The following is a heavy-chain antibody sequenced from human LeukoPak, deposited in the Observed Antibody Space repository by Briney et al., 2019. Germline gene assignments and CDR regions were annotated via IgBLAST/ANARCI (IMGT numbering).Heavy chain of an antibody. CDR2: ISSSSSTI. Sequence: GGSLRLSCAASGCTFSSYRMNWVRQAPGKGLEWGSYISSSSSTIYYADSVKGRFTISRDNAKNSLYLQMNSLRDEDTAGYCCGRGSGSYPQADYWGQGTLVTVSS. D-gene: IGHD1-26*01. CDR3: GRGSGSYPQADY. V-gene: IGHV3-48*02. CDR1: GCTFSSYR. J-gene: IGHJ4*02.